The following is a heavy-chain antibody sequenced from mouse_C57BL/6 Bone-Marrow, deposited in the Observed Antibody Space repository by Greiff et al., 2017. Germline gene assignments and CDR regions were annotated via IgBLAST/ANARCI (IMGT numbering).Heavy chain of an antibody. V-gene: IGHV10-1*01. CDR2: IRSKSNNYAT. CDR3: VRQLGPHYFDY. CDR1: GFSFNTYA. J-gene: IGHJ2*01. Sequence: EVQLVESGGGLVQPKGSLKLSCAASGFSFNTYAMNWVRQAPGKGLEWVARIRSKSNNYATYYADSVKDRFTISRDDSESMLYLQMNNLKTEDTAMYYCVRQLGPHYFDYWGQGTTLTVSS. D-gene: IGHD4-1*01.